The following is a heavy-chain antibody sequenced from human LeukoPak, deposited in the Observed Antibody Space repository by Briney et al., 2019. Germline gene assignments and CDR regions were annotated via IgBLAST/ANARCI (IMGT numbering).Heavy chain of an antibody. Sequence: GASVKVSCKASGYTFTSYYMHWVRQAPGQGLEWMGIINPSGGSTSYAQKFQGRVTITADKSTSTAYMELSSLRSEDTAVYYCARDSGDSSGHDYWGQGTLVTVSS. CDR1: GYTFTSYY. CDR3: ARDSGDSSGHDY. J-gene: IGHJ4*02. V-gene: IGHV1-46*01. D-gene: IGHD3-22*01. CDR2: INPSGGST.